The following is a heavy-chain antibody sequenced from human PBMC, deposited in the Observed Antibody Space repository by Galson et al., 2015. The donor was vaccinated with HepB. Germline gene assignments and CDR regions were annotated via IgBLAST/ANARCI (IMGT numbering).Heavy chain of an antibody. CDR3: AREVVIEGFVTLES. Sequence: TLSLTCTVSGGSISTDGTYWSWIRQHPGKGLEWIGYIYNTGSTYYNPSLESRLTISVDTSTNHFSLQLSTVPAADTAVYYCAREVVIEGFVTLESWGQGILVTVSS. V-gene: IGHV4-31*03. CDR1: GGSISTDGTY. D-gene: IGHD2-21*01. J-gene: IGHJ4*02. CDR2: IYNTGST.